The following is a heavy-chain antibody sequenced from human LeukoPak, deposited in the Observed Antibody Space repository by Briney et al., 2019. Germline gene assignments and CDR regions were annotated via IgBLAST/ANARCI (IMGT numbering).Heavy chain of an antibody. CDR2: IYSGGST. V-gene: IGHV3-66*02. CDR1: GFTVSSNY. D-gene: IGHD2-15*01. Sequence: GGSLRLSCAASGFTVSSNYMSWVRQAPGKGLEWVSVIYSGGSTYYADSVKGRFTISRENSKNTLYLQMNSLRAEDTAVYYCARGSGYCSGGSCYFPPYYYYYMDVWGKGTTVTVSS. CDR3: ARGSGYCSGGSCYFPPYYYYYMDV. J-gene: IGHJ6*03.